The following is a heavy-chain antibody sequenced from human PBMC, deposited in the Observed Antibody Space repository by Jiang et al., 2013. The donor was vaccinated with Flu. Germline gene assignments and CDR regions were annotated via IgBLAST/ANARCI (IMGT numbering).Heavy chain of an antibody. CDR1: GDSITSSNHY. CDR2: IYFSGTA. V-gene: IGHV4-39*07. CDR3: ARDGDYITSGHYYYGMDV. J-gene: IGHJ6*02. D-gene: IGHD3-16*01. Sequence: GLVKPSETLSLTCTVSGDSITSSNHYWGWIRQPPGKGLEWIGSIYFSGTAYYNPSLKSRVTISIDTSKNQFSLELRSVTAADTAIYYCARDGDYITSGHYYYGMDVWGQGATVTVSS.